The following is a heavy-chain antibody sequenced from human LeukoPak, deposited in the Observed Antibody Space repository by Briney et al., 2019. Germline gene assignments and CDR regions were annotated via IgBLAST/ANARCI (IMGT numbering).Heavy chain of an antibody. V-gene: IGHV1-18*01. CDR1: GYTFTSYG. Sequence: ASVKVSCKASGYTFTSYGISWVRQAPGQGFEWMGWISAYNGNTNYAQKLQGRVTMTTDTSTSTAYMELRSLRSDDTAVYYCAREPRSSWQNYYYYYMDVWGKGTTVTISS. D-gene: IGHD6-13*01. CDR3: AREPRSSWQNYYYYYMDV. J-gene: IGHJ6*03. CDR2: ISAYNGNT.